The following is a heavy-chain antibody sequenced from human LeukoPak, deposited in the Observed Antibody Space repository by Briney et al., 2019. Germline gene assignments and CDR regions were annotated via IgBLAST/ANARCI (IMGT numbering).Heavy chain of an antibody. CDR3: AKVMIEYSSLHDAFDI. D-gene: IGHD6-6*01. J-gene: IGHJ3*02. CDR1: GFTFSSYA. CDR2: ISGSGGST. V-gene: IGHV3-23*01. Sequence: GGSLRLSCAASGFTFSSYAMSWVRQAPGKGLEWVSAISGSGGSTYYADSVKGWFTISRDNSKNTLYLQMNSLRAEDTAVYYCAKVMIEYSSLHDAFDIWGQGTMVTVSS.